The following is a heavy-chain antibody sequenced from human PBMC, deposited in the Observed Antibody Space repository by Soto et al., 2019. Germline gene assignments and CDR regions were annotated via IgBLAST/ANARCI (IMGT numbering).Heavy chain of an antibody. CDR2: ISSSSSSI. Sequence: PGGSLRLSCAASGFTFSSYSMNWVRQAPGKGLEWVSYISSSSSSIYYADSVKGRFTISRDNAKNSLYLQMNSLRDEDTAVYYCARVYYSNLPYYFYYMDVWGQGTTVTVSS. D-gene: IGHD4-4*01. CDR3: ARVYYSNLPYYFYYMDV. CDR1: GFTFSSYS. J-gene: IGHJ6*02. V-gene: IGHV3-48*02.